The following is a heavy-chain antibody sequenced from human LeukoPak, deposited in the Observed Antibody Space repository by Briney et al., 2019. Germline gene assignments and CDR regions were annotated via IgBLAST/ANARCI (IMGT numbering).Heavy chain of an antibody. V-gene: IGHV3-23*01. D-gene: IGHD1-26*01. CDR1: GFTFSSYA. CDR3: AKVVEELLRWFDP. J-gene: IGHJ5*02. CDR2: ISGSGGST. Sequence: PGGCLRLSCAASGFTFSSYAMSWVRQAPGKGLEWVSAISGSGGSTYYADSVKGRFTISRDNSKNTLYLQMNSLRAEDTAIYYCAKVVEELLRWFDPWGQGTLVTVSS.